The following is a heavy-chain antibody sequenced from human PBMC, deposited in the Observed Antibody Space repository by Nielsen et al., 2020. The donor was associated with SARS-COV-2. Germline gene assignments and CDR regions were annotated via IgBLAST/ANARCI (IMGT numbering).Heavy chain of an antibody. CDR3: AIQLWLRGNFDY. CDR1: GFTFSSYG. CDR2: IWYDGSNK. V-gene: IGHV3-33*01. D-gene: IGHD5-18*01. Sequence: GESLKISCAASGFTFSSYGMHWVRQAPGKGLEWVAVIWYDGSNKYYADSVKGRFTISRDNSKNTLYLQMNSLRAEDTAVYYCAIQLWLRGNFDYWGQGTLVTVSS. J-gene: IGHJ4*02.